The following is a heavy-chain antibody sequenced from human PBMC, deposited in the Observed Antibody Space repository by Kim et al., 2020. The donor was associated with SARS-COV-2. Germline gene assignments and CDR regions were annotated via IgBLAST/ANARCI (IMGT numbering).Heavy chain of an antibody. J-gene: IGHJ4*02. CDR1: GFTFSSYA. Sequence: GGSLRLSCAASGFTFSSYAMHWVRQAPGKGLEYVSAISSNGGSTYYANSVKGRFTISRDNSKNTLYLQMGSLRAEDMAVYYCAGVAGRFFGVGLRDYWGQGTLVTVSS. V-gene: IGHV3-64*01. D-gene: IGHD3-3*01. CDR2: ISSNGGST. CDR3: AGVAGRFFGVGLRDY.